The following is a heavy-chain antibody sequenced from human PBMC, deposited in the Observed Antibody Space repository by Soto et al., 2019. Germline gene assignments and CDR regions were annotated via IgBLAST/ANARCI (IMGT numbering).Heavy chain of an antibody. CDR1: GYPFTSYA. D-gene: IGHD6-19*01. V-gene: IGHV1-3*01. CDR3: ARGSGRYPPFDY. J-gene: IGHJ4*02. CDR2: IDAGNGNT. Sequence: ASVKVSCKASGYPFTSYAMHWVRQAPGQRLEWMGWIDAGNGNTKYSQKFQGRVTITRDTSASTAYMELSSLRSEHTAVYYCARGSGRYPPFDYWGQGTLVTVSS.